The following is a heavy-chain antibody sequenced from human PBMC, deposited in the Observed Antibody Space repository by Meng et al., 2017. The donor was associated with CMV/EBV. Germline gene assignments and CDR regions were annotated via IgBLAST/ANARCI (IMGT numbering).Heavy chain of an antibody. J-gene: IGHJ6*02. CDR2: IYYSGST. Sequence: SETLSLTCTVSGGSISSYYWSWIRQPPGKGLEWIGYIYYSGSTNYNPSLKSRVTISVDTSKNQFSLKLSSVTAADTAVYYCARMLAPVYGMDVWGQGITVTVSS. CDR3: ARMLAPVYGMDV. V-gene: IGHV4-59*01. D-gene: IGHD2-8*01. CDR1: GGSISSYY.